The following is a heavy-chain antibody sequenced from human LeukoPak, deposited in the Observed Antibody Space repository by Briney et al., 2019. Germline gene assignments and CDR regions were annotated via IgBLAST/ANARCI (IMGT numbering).Heavy chain of an antibody. V-gene: IGHV1-18*01. CDR2: ISAYNGNT. CDR1: GYTFTSYG. CDR3: ARSMGYGSGSYYIPCDY. J-gene: IGHJ4*02. D-gene: IGHD3-10*01. Sequence: GASVKVSCKASGYTFTSYGISWVRQAPGQGLEWMGWISAYNGNTNYAQKLQGRVTMTTDTSTSTAYMELRSLRSDDTAVYYCARSMGYGSGSYYIPCDYWGQGTLVTVSS.